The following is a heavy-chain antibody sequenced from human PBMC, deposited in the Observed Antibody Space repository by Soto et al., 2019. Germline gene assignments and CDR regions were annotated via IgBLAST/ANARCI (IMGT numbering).Heavy chain of an antibody. CDR1: GYSFTRYG. Sequence: QVQLVQSRAEVKNPGASVKVSCKASGYSFTRYGIAWARQAPGQGLEWMGGINTYNGNTNYAQHLQGRGTLSTDTSTSTACMELTSLRSNDTAIYYCAMVDVYVTPSPQDVWGQGTTVIVSS. CDR2: INTYNGNT. J-gene: IGHJ6*02. V-gene: IGHV1-18*01. CDR3: AMVDVYVTPSPQDV. D-gene: IGHD3-16*01.